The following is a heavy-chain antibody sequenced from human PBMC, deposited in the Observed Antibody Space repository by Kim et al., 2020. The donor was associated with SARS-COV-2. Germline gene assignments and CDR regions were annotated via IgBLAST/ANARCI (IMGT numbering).Heavy chain of an antibody. V-gene: IGHV3-23*01. CDR2: ISGSGGST. J-gene: IGHJ4*02. D-gene: IGHD6-19*01. CDR3: ARETERGGYSSGWYFDY. Sequence: GGSLRLSCAASGFTFSSYAMSWVRQAPGKGLEWVSAISGSGGSTYYADSVKGRFTISRDNSKNTLYLQMNSLRAEDTAVYYCARETERGGYSSGWYFDYWGQGTLVTVSS. CDR1: GFTFSSYA.